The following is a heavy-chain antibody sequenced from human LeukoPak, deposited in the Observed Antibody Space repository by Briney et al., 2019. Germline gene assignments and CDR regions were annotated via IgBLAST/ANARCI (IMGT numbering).Heavy chain of an antibody. CDR1: GFTFSSFA. CDR2: ISGSGGNT. Sequence: GGSLRLSCAASGFTFSSFAMSWVRQAPGKGLEWVSAISGSGGNTYYADSVKGRFTISRDNAKNSLYLQMNSLRAEDTAVYYCARGIGVVISSRWDVWGKGTTVTVSS. D-gene: IGHD3-3*01. CDR3: ARGIGVVISSRWDV. V-gene: IGHV3-23*01. J-gene: IGHJ6*04.